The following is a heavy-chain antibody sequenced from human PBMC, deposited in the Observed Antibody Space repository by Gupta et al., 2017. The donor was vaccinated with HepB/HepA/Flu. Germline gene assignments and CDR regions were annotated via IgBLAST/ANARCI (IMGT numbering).Heavy chain of an antibody. CDR2: ISWNSGSI. D-gene: IGHD3-9*01. V-gene: IGHV3-9*01. CDR3: AKSRDILTGYPPIDY. Sequence: EVQLVESGGGLVQPGRSLRLSCAASGFTFDDYAMHWVRQAPGKGLEWVSGISWNSGSIGYADSVKGRFTISRDNAKNSLYLQMNSLRAEDTALYYCAKSRDILTGYPPIDYWGQGTLVTVSS. J-gene: IGHJ4*02. CDR1: GFTFDDYA.